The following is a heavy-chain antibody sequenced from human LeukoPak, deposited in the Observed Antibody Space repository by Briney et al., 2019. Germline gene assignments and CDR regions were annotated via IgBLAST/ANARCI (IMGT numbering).Heavy chain of an antibody. Sequence: ASVKVSCKASGYTFTGYYMHWVRQAPGQGLEWMGWINPNSGGTNYAQKFQGWVTMTRDTSISTAYMELSRLRSDDTAVYYCARSIIVVVPADDYGMDVWAKGPRSPSPQ. D-gene: IGHD2-2*01. CDR3: ARSIIVVVPADDYGMDV. CDR2: INPNSGGT. J-gene: IGHJ6*04. CDR1: GYTFTGYY. V-gene: IGHV1-2*04.